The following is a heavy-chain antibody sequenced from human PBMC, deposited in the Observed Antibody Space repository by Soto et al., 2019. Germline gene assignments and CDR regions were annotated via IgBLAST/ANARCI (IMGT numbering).Heavy chain of an antibody. CDR1: GYIFVNYG. CDR3: VMVDNYVTPTPQDV. CDR2: ISPYTGNT. Sequence: QVQLVKSEDEVKKPGASVKVSCKASGYIFVNYGIAWVRQAPGQGLEWMGWISPYTGNTHSATKVQGRLTMTTDTSASTAYMDLGSLTSDDTAVYYCVMVDNYVTPTPQDVWGQGTTVTVSS. V-gene: IGHV1-18*01. D-gene: IGHD3-16*01. J-gene: IGHJ6*02.